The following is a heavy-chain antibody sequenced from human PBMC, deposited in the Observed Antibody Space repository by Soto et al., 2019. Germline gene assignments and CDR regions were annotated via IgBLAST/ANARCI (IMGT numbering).Heavy chain of an antibody. J-gene: IGHJ5*02. CDR1: VGSISSSSDY. CDR3: SIVVVRLSWFDP. D-gene: IGHD2-2*01. Sequence: PSETLSLTCTVSVGSISSSSDYWGWIRQPPGKGLEWIGSIYYSGSTYYNPSLKSRVTISVDTSKNQFSLKLSSVTAADTAVYYCSIVVVRLSWFDPWGQGTLVTVSS. V-gene: IGHV4-39*01. CDR2: IYYSGST.